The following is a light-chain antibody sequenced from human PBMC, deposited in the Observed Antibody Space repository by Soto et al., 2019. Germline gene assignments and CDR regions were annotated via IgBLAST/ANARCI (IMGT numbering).Light chain of an antibody. J-gene: IGLJ1*01. CDR2: DVS. CDR1: SSDVGDYNY. CDR3: CSYAGSYTFV. V-gene: IGLV2-11*01. Sequence: QSVLTQPRSVSGSPGQSVTISCTGTSSDVGDYNYVSWYQQHPGKAPKLIIYDVSKRPSGVPDRFSGSKSGNTASLTISGLQAEDEAEYYCCSYAGSYTFVFGTGTKLTVL.